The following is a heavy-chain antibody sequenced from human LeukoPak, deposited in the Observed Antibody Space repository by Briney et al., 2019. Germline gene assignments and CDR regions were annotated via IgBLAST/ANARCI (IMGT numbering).Heavy chain of an antibody. CDR1: GGSISSSSYY. CDR2: IYYSGNT. J-gene: IGHJ4*02. D-gene: IGHD6-19*01. CDR3: ARQAVAGNGFDY. Sequence: PSETLSLTCTVSGGSISSSSYYWGWIRQPPGKGLEWIGTIYYSGNTYYNPSLKSRVSISVDTSKNQFSLKLSPVTAADTAVYYCARQAVAGNGFDYWGQGTLVTVSS. V-gene: IGHV4-39*01.